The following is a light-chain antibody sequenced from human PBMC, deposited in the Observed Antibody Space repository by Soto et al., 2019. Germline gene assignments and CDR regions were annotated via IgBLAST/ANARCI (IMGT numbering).Light chain of an antibody. CDR3: QQRSNWPSYT. V-gene: IGKV3-11*01. CDR2: DAS. J-gene: IGKJ2*01. Sequence: EIVLTQSPATLSLSPGERATLSCRASQSVSSYLAWYQQKPGQAPRLLIYDASNRATGIPARFSGSGSGTAFTLTISRLEPEDFAVYYGQQRSNWPSYTFGQGTKLEIK. CDR1: QSVSSY.